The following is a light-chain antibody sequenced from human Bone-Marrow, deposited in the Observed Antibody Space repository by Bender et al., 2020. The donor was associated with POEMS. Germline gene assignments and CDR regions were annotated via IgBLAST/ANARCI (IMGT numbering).Light chain of an antibody. CDR1: KLETKY. Sequence: SNELTQSPSVSVPPGQTASITCSGDKLETKYVAWYQQKSGQSPVLVIYEDTKRPSAIPERFSGSTSGTMATLTVSGAQVEDEADYYCFSTDSSGNHRVFGGGTKLTVL. V-gene: IGLV3-10*01. CDR3: FSTDSSGNHRV. CDR2: EDT. J-gene: IGLJ2*01.